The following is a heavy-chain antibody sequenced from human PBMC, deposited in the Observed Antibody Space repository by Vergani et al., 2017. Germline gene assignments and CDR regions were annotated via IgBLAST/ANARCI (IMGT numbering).Heavy chain of an antibody. Sequence: QVQLVESGGGVVQPGRSLRLSCAASGFTFSSYAMHWVRRAPGKGLEWVAVISYDGSNKYYADSVKGRVTISRHNSKNTLSLQMSCLRAEDTAVYYCAREWVLTGPWDYWGQGTLVTVSS. CDR1: GFTFSSYA. CDR2: ISYDGSNK. V-gene: IGHV3-30*04. CDR3: AREWVLTGPWDY. D-gene: IGHD7-27*01. J-gene: IGHJ4*02.